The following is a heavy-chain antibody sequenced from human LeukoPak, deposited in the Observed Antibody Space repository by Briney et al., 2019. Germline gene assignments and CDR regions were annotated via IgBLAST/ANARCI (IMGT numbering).Heavy chain of an antibody. CDR3: ARGGTRHYDILTGYYLITHYFDY. Sequence: PGGSLRLSCAASGFTFSSYEMNWVRQAPGKGLEWVPYISSSGSTIYYADSVKGRFTISRDNAKNSLYLQMNSLRAEDTAVYYCARGGTRHYDILTGYYLITHYFDYWGQGTLVTVSS. V-gene: IGHV3-48*03. D-gene: IGHD3-9*01. J-gene: IGHJ4*02. CDR1: GFTFSSYE. CDR2: ISSSGSTI.